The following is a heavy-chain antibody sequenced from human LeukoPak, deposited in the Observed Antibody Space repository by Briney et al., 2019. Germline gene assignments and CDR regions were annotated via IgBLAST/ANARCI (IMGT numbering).Heavy chain of an antibody. V-gene: IGHV3-23*01. CDR1: GFTFSSYA. D-gene: IGHD6-13*01. CDR3: AKQSKRQLVPGYWFDP. J-gene: IGHJ5*02. Sequence: GGSLRLPWAASGFTFSSYAMSWVRQAPGKGLEWVSAISGSGGSTYYADSVKGRFTISRDNSKNTLYLQMNSLRAEDTAVYYCAKQSKRQLVPGYWFDPWGQGTLVTVSS. CDR2: ISGSGGST.